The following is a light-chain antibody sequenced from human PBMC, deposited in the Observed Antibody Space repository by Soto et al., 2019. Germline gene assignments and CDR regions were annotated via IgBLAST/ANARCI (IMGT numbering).Light chain of an antibody. V-gene: IGLV2-23*01. CDR1: SSYVGSYDL. Sequence: QSALTQPASVSGSPGQSITISCTGTSSYVGSYDLVSWYQQPPGKAPKLMIYEDTKRPSGISTRFSGSKSGNAASLTISGLQAEDEADYYCCLYTGSGISVFGTGTKLTVL. CDR2: EDT. CDR3: CLYTGSGISV. J-gene: IGLJ1*01.